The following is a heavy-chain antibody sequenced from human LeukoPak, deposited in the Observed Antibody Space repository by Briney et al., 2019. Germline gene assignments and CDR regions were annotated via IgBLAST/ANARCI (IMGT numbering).Heavy chain of an antibody. D-gene: IGHD4-17*01. Sequence: PETLSLSCTVSGYSISSGYYWAWIGKPPGKGLDWIGRFYHSGSTNYNPSLKTRVTISVDKSKSQFSLKLSSVTAADTAVYYCARASHDYGDYSHFDYWGQGTLVTVSS. CDR2: FYHSGST. V-gene: IGHV4-38-2*02. J-gene: IGHJ4*02. CDR3: ARASHDYGDYSHFDY. CDR1: GYSISSGYY.